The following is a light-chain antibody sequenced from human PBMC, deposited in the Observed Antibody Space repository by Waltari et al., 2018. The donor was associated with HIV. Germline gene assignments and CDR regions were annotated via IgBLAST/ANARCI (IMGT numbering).Light chain of an antibody. CDR1: SSNIGNNF. V-gene: IGLV1-51*01. Sequence: QSVLTQPPSVSAAPGQTVSISCSGFSSNIGNNFVSWYHQLPGKAPKLLIFDNNKRPSEIPDRVSASKSGTSATLATTGLQTGDEGDYYCGTWDNSLKTVVFGGGTKVTVL. CDR2: DNN. J-gene: IGLJ2*01. CDR3: GTWDNSLKTVV.